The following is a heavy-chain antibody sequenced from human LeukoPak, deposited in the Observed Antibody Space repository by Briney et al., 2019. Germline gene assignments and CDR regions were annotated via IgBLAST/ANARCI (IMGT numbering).Heavy chain of an antibody. Sequence: PGGSLRLSCAASGFTFRSYWMNWVRQAPGKGLEGVATIKEEGSEKYYLDSVKGRFTISRDNGKNSLYVKMNSLRGEETGVYFCVRGSPNSDVLSGYYDGYFDSWGQGTLVTVSS. D-gene: IGHD3-3*01. V-gene: IGHV3-7*01. CDR1: GFTFRSYW. J-gene: IGHJ4*02. CDR3: VRGSPNSDVLSGYYDGYFDS. CDR2: IKEEGSEK.